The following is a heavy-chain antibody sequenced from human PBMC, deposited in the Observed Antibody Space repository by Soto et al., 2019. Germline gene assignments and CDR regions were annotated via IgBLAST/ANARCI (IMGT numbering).Heavy chain of an antibody. CDR1: VCTFTGYY. V-gene: IGHV1-2*02. Sequence: ASVKVSCKASVCTFTGYYMHWGLQAPGQGLEGMGWINPNSGGTNYAQKFQGRVTMTRDTSISTAYMELSRLRSDDTAVYYCARDLVVVVAATRYYYYGMDVWGQGTTVTVSS. CDR3: ARDLVVVVAATRYYYYGMDV. J-gene: IGHJ6*02. CDR2: INPNSGGT. D-gene: IGHD2-15*01.